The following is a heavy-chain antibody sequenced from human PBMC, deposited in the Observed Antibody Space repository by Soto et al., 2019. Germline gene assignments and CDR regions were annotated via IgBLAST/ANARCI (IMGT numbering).Heavy chain of an antibody. CDR2: ISSSSSYI. J-gene: IGHJ3*02. V-gene: IGHV3-21*01. Sequence: EVQLVESGGGLVKPGGSLRLSCAASGFTFSSYSMNWVRQAPGKGLEWVSSISSSSSYIYYADSVKGRFTISRDNAKNPLNLQMNSLRAEDTAVYYCARDRTFGEPWPDAFDIWGQGTMVTASS. CDR1: GFTFSSYS. CDR3: ARDRTFGEPWPDAFDI. D-gene: IGHD3-10*01.